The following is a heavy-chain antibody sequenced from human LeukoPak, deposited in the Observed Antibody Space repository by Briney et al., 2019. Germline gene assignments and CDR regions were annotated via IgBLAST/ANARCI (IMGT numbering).Heavy chain of an antibody. CDR1: GFGVHTFA. D-gene: IGHD5-24*01. Sequence: GGPLRLSCAVSGFGVHTFAMSWVRLAPGKGLEWLASITKYDGRLYYADSVRGRFTISRDTPQNELYLQMDSLRADDSAIYFCAKDHSADGWPTFEYWGRGTLVSVSS. CDR2: ITKYDGRL. V-gene: IGHV3-23*01. J-gene: IGHJ4*02. CDR3: AKDHSADGWPTFEY.